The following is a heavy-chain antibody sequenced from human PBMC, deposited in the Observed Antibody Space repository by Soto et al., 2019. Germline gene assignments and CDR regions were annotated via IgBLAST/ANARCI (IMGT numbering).Heavy chain of an antibody. J-gene: IGHJ5*02. CDR3: ILWYYYGSGSPVTNWFDP. D-gene: IGHD3-10*01. V-gene: IGHV3-30*03. Sequence: GRPLRLSCAASGFTCSNYGMHGVRQAPGKGLEWVAVISYDGSNKYYADSVKGRFTISRDNSKNTLYLQMNSLRAEDTAVYYCILWYYYGSGSPVTNWFDPWGQGTLVTVSS. CDR2: ISYDGSNK. CDR1: GFTCSNYG.